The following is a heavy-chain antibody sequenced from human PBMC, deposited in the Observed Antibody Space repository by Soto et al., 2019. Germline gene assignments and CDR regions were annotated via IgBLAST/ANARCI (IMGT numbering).Heavy chain of an antibody. CDR1: GGSISGYY. V-gene: IGHV4-59*01. Sequence: PSETLSLTCTVSGGSISGYYWSWIRQPPGKGLEWIGYIYYSGSTNYNPSLKSRVTISVDTSKNQFSLKLSSVTAADTAVYYCARDQYYDFWSGPYYYMDVWGKGTTVTVSS. D-gene: IGHD3-3*01. CDR3: ARDQYYDFWSGPYYYMDV. CDR2: IYYSGST. J-gene: IGHJ6*03.